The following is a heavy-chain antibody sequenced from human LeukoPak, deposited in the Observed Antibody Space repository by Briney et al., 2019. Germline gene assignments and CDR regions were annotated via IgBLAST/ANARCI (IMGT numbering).Heavy chain of an antibody. CDR2: IWYDGSNK. CDR3: ARHYKYDSSGLGGFDY. CDR1: GFTFSTYG. V-gene: IGHV3-33*01. J-gene: IGHJ4*02. Sequence: GGSLRLSCEASGFTFSTYGMHWVRQAPGKGLEWVAFIWYDGSNKDYADSVKCRFTISRDNSKNTLYLQMNSLRAEDTAVYYCARHYKYDSSGLGGFDYWGQGTLVTVSS. D-gene: IGHD3-22*01.